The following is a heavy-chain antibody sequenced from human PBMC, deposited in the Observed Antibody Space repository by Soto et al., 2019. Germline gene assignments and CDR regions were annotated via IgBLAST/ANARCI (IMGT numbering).Heavy chain of an antibody. J-gene: IGHJ5*02. Sequence: QVQLVQSGAEVKKPGASVKVSCKASGYTFTSYGISWVRQAPGQGLEWMGWISAYNGNTNYAQKLQGRVTMTTDTSTSTAYMELRSLRSDDTAVXXXXXXXXIVGAKNNWFDPWGQGTLVTVSS. V-gene: IGHV1-18*04. CDR3: XXXXXIVGAKNNWFDP. CDR1: GYTFTSYG. D-gene: IGHD1-26*01. CDR2: ISAYNGNT.